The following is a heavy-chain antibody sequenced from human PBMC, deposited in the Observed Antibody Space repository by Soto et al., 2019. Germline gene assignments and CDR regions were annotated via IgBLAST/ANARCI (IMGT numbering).Heavy chain of an antibody. CDR3: ARRPYDSSGYYNVY. J-gene: IGHJ4*02. CDR1: GYSFTSYW. D-gene: IGHD3-22*01. V-gene: IGHV5-51*01. Sequence: GESLKISCKGSGYSFTSYWIGWVRQMPGKGLEWMGIIYPGDSNTRYSPSLQGQVTISVDKSISTAYLQWSSLKATDTAMYYCARRPYDSSGYYNVYWGQGTLVTVSS. CDR2: IYPGDSNT.